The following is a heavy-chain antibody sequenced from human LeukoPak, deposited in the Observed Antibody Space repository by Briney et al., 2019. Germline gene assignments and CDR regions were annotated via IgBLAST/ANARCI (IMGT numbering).Heavy chain of an antibody. J-gene: IGHJ4*02. Sequence: GGSLRLSCAASSITFTKAWMNWVCQAPGKGLEWVARIVSETVGGRTDYAASVKGRFTISRDDSKSTLFLQMSSLKIEDTAVYYCATSITTPGAFDIWGQGVLVTVSS. CDR3: ATSITTPGAFDI. CDR2: IVSETVGGRT. CDR1: SITFTKAW. V-gene: IGHV3-15*07. D-gene: IGHD1-1*01.